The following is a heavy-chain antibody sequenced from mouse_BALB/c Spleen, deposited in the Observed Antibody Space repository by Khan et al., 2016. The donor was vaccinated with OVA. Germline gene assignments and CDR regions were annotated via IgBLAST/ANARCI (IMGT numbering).Heavy chain of an antibody. V-gene: IGHV9-3-1*01. J-gene: IGHJ3*01. CDR3: SGSNGNYWFAY. CDR2: TNTYTGEA. D-gene: IGHD2-1*01. Sequence: QIQLVQSGPELKKPGETVKISCKASGYTLTDYGMNWVKQALGKGLKWMGWTNTYTGEATYADDFKGRFALSLETSANTAYLQINNLKTEDTATYFCSGSNGNYWFAYWGQGTLVTVSA. CDR1: GYTLTDYG.